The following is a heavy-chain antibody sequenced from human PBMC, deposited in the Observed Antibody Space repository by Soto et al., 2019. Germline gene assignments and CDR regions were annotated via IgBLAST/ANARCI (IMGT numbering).Heavy chain of an antibody. J-gene: IGHJ4*02. V-gene: IGHV1-58*01. CDR2: IVVGSGDT. CDR3: AADLTGTLDY. Sequence: SVKVSCKASGFTFTSSAVQWVRQARGQRLEWIGWIVVGSGDTNYAQKFQERVTITRDMSTSRVYMDLSSLRSEDTAVYYCAADLTGTLDYWGQGTLVTVSS. CDR1: GFTFTSSA.